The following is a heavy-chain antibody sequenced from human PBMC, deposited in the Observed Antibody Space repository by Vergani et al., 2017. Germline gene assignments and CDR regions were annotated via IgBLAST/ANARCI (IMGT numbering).Heavy chain of an antibody. CDR3: ARDVRGYSGYDLFNWFDP. Sequence: QVQLVESGGGLVQPGRSLRLSCAASGFTFDDYAMHWVRQAPGKGLEWVAVISYDGSNKYYADSVKGRFTISRDNSKNTLYLQMNSLRAEDTAVYYCARDVRGYSGYDLFNWFDPWGQGTLVTVSS. D-gene: IGHD5-12*01. J-gene: IGHJ5*02. CDR2: ISYDGSNK. CDR1: GFTFDDYA. V-gene: IGHV3-30-3*01.